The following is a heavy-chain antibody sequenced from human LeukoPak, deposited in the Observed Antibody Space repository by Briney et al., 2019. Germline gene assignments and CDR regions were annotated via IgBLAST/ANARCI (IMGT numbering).Heavy chain of an antibody. CDR2: IRYDGSNK. J-gene: IGHJ6*03. V-gene: IGHV3-30*02. Sequence: PGGSLRLSCAASGFTFSSYGMHWVRQAPGKGLEWVAFIRYDGSNKYYADSVKGRFTISRDNSKNTLYLQMNSLRAEDTAVYYCAKSVPRAGLNYYYMDVWGKGTTVTISS. D-gene: IGHD5/OR15-5a*01. CDR1: GFTFSSYG. CDR3: AKSVPRAGLNYYYMDV.